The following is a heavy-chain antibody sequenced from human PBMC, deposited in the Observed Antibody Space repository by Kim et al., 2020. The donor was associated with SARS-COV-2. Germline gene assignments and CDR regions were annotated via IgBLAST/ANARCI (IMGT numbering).Heavy chain of an antibody. V-gene: IGHV3-23*01. CDR3: AKSPPCYSSSCYCFLAY. Sequence: GGSLRLSCAASGFTFSSYAMSWVRQAPGKGLEWVSAIIGSGGSTYYADSVKGRFTISRDNSKNTLYLQMNSLRAEDPAVYYCAKSPPCYSSSCYCFLAYWGQRSLVTVSS. J-gene: IGHJ4*02. CDR2: IIGSGGST. CDR1: GFTFSSYA. D-gene: IGHD6-13*01.